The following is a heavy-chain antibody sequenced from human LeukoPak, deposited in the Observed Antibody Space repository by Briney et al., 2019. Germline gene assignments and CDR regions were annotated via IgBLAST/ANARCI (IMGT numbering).Heavy chain of an antibody. CDR2: IWYDGSNK. J-gene: IGHJ4*02. D-gene: IGHD2/OR15-2a*01. CDR3: AKVDFLDY. V-gene: IGHV3-30*02. CDR1: GFTFSSSV. Sequence: PGGSLRLSCAASGFTFSSSVMHWVRQAPGKGLEWVAVIWYDGSNKYYADSGKGRFTISRDNSKNTLYLQMNSLRAEDTAVYYCAKVDFLDYWGQGTLVTVSS.